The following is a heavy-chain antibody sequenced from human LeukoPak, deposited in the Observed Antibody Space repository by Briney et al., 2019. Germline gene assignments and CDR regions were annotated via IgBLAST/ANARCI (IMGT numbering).Heavy chain of an antibody. Sequence: ASVKVSCKASGYTFTGYYMHWVRQAPGQGLEWMGWINPNSGGTNYAQKFQGRVTMTRDTSISTAYMELSRLRSDDTAVYYCATADLSSAGNDYWGQGTLVTVSS. CDR3: ATADLSSAGNDY. V-gene: IGHV1-2*02. CDR1: GYTFTGYY. J-gene: IGHJ4*02. D-gene: IGHD1-1*01. CDR2: INPNSGGT.